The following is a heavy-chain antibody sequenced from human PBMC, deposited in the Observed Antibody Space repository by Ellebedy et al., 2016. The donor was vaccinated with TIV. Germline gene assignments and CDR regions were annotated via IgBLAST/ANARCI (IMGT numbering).Heavy chain of an antibody. CDR3: AKEGWFGELSSDY. V-gene: IGHV3-23*01. CDR2: ISGSGGST. CDR1: GFTFSSYA. J-gene: IGHJ4*02. Sequence: GESLKISCAASGFTFSSYAMSWVRQAPGKGLEWVSAISGSGGSTYYADSVKGRFTISRDNSKNTLYLQMNSLRAEDTAVYYCAKEGWFGELSSDYWGQGTLVTVSS. D-gene: IGHD3-10*01.